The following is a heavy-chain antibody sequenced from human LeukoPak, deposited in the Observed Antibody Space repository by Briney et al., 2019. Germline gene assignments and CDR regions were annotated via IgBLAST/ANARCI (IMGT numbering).Heavy chain of an antibody. CDR3: ARGTGIYDSSGYYGSWFDP. D-gene: IGHD3-22*01. J-gene: IGHJ5*02. CDR1: GGSISSYY. V-gene: IGHV4-4*07. Sequence: PSETLSLTCTVSGGSISSYYWSWIRQPAGKGLEWIGRIYTSGSTNYNPSLKSRVTMSVDTSKNQFSLKLSSVTAAGTAVYYCARGTGIYDSSGYYGSWFDPWGQGTLVTVSS. CDR2: IYTSGST.